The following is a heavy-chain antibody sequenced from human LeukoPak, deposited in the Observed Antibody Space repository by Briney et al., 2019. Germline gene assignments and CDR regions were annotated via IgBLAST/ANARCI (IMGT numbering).Heavy chain of an antibody. D-gene: IGHD3-22*01. V-gene: IGHV1-18*01. J-gene: IGHJ3*02. CDR2: ISAYNGNT. CDR1: GYTFTSYG. CDR3: ARVGYYDSSGPHAFDI. Sequence: ASVKVSCKASGYTFTSYGISWVRQAPGQGLEWMGWISAYNGNTNYAQKLQGRVTMTTDTSTSTAYMELRSLRSDDTAVYYCARVGYYDSSGPHAFDIWGQGTMVTVSS.